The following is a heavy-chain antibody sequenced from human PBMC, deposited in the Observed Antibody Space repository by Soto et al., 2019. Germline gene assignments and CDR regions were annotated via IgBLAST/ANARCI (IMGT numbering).Heavy chain of an antibody. J-gene: IGHJ4*02. CDR3: ARQVRVSGYCYGSGSYREDYYFDY. CDR2: IYPGDSDT. CDR1: GYSFTSYW. V-gene: IGHV5-51*01. D-gene: IGHD3-10*01. Sequence: GESLKISCKGSGYSFTSYWIGWVRQMPGKGLEWMGIIYPGDSDTRYSPSFQGQVTISADKSISTAYLQWSSLKASDTAMYYCARQVRVSGYCYGSGSYREDYYFDYWGQGTLVTVS.